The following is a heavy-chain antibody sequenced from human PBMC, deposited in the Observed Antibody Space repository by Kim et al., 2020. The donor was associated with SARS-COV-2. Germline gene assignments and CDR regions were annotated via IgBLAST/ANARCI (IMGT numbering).Heavy chain of an antibody. V-gene: IGHV5-51*01. Sequence: DTRYSPSFQGQVTISADKSISTAYLQWSSLKASDTAMYYCARHEVAATSYWGQGTLVTVSS. J-gene: IGHJ4*02. D-gene: IGHD2-15*01. CDR2: DT. CDR3: ARHEVAATSY.